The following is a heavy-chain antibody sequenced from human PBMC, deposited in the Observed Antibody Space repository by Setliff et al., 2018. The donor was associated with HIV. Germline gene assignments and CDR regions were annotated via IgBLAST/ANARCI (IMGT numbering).Heavy chain of an antibody. CDR2: IGAVGGPT. Sequence: PGESLKISCAASGFTFSSYAMGWVRQAPGKGLEWVSTIGAVGGPTHYAESVKGRFTISKDNSKNTLYLQMSSLRDEDTAVYYCAKVLVFGIDVFDIWGQGTMGTV. CDR1: GFTFSSYA. CDR3: AKVLVFGIDVFDI. V-gene: IGHV3-23*01. D-gene: IGHD3-10*02. J-gene: IGHJ3*02.